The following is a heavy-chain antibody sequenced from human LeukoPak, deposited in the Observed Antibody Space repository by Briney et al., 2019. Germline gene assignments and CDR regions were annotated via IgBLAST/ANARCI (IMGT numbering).Heavy chain of an antibody. V-gene: IGHV1-69*01. CDR1: GGTFSSYA. CDR3: ARAGVVVPAASVGATDAPDY. Sequence: GSSVKVSCKASGGTFSSYAISWVRQAPGQGLEWMGGIIPIFGTANYAQKFQGRVTITADESASTAYMELSSLRSEDTAVYYCARAGVVVPAASVGATDAPDYWGQGTLVTVSS. D-gene: IGHD2-2*01. J-gene: IGHJ4*02. CDR2: IIPIFGTA.